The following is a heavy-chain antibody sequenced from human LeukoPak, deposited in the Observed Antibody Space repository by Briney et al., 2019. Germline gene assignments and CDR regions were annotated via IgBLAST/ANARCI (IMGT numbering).Heavy chain of an antibody. D-gene: IGHD6-13*01. CDR2: ISGSGGRA. Sequence: GGSLRLSCAASGFTFSSYAMSWVRQAPGKGLEWVSGISGSGGRAYYADSVKGRFTISRDNSKNTLYLQMNSLRAEDTAVYDCAREAWHGNSWYDYWGQGTLVTVSS. V-gene: IGHV3-23*01. J-gene: IGHJ4*02. CDR3: AREAWHGNSWYDY. CDR1: GFTFSSYA.